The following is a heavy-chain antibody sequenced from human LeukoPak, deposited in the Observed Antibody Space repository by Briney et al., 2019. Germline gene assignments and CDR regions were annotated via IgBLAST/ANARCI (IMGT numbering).Heavy chain of an antibody. Sequence: GGSLRLSCAASGFTVSSNYMSWVRQAPGKGLEWVSYISSSSSTIYNADSVKGRFTISRDNAKNSLYLQMNSLRAEDTAVYYCARDPVLLWFGELGYFDYWGQGTLVTVSS. J-gene: IGHJ4*02. CDR3: ARDPVLLWFGELGYFDY. CDR2: ISSSSSTI. D-gene: IGHD3-10*01. V-gene: IGHV3-48*01. CDR1: GFTVSSNY.